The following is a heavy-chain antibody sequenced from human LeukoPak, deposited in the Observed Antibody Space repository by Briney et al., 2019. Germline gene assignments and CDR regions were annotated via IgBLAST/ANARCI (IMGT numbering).Heavy chain of an antibody. CDR3: ARGGGPEY. J-gene: IGHJ4*02. CDR1: GGSSTNYY. Sequence: KPSETLSLTCTTSGGSSTNYYWSWIRQPAGKGLEWIGRIHTGGATTYNPSLESRVTMSVDTSKNLVSLKMSSLTAADTAIYYCARGGGPEYWGQGTLVTVYS. CDR2: IHTGGAT. V-gene: IGHV4-4*07. D-gene: IGHD3-16*01.